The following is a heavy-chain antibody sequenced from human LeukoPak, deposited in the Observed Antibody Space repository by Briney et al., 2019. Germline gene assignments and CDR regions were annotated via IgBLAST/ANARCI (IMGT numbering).Heavy chain of an antibody. Sequence: GASVKVSCRASGYTFTGYYMHWVRQAPGQGLEWMGWINPNSGGTNYAQKFQGRVTMTRDTPISTAYMELSRLRSDDTAVYYCARGSSKYYYDSSGYPFDYWGQGTLVTVSS. D-gene: IGHD3-22*01. J-gene: IGHJ4*02. CDR2: INPNSGGT. CDR3: ARGSSKYYYDSSGYPFDY. CDR1: GYTFTGYY. V-gene: IGHV1-2*02.